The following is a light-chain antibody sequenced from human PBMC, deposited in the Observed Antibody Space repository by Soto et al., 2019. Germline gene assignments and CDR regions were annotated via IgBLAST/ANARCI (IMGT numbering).Light chain of an antibody. V-gene: IGKV1-33*01. CDR3: QQYDNLASA. Sequence: DIQMTQSPSSLSASLGDRGTITCQASQDIRNYLNWYQQKPGQAPQLLIYDASNLETGVPSRFSGSGSGTDFTFTISRLQPEDIATYYCQQYDNLASAFGPGTKVDIK. CDR2: DAS. CDR1: QDIRNY. J-gene: IGKJ3*01.